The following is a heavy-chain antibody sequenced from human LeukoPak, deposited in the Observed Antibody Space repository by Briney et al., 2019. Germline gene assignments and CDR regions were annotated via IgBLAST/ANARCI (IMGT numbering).Heavy chain of an antibody. J-gene: IGHJ4*02. CDR2: IFHSGST. V-gene: IGHV4-59*01. Sequence: SETLSLTCTVSSGSISTYYWSLIRQSAGKGLEWMGYIFHSGSTNYNPSLKSRVTISVDTSKNQFSLKLSSVTAADTAVYYCARQAFLDGLDYWGQGTLVTVSS. D-gene: IGHD3/OR15-3a*01. CDR1: SGSISTYY. CDR3: ARQAFLDGLDY.